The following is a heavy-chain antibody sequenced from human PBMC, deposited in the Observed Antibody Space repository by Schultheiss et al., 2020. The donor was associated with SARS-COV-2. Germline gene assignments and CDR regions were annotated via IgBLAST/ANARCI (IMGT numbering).Heavy chain of an antibody. CDR1: GGSISSSSYY. CDR3: ARDLAVAATDY. V-gene: IGHV4-39*02. Sequence: SETLSLTCTVSGGSISSSSYYWGWIRQPPGKGLEWIGSIYYSGSTYYNPSLKSRVTISVDTSKNQFSLKLSSVTAADTAVYYCARDLAVAATDYWGQGTLVTVSS. J-gene: IGHJ4*02. D-gene: IGHD6-19*01. CDR2: IYYSGST.